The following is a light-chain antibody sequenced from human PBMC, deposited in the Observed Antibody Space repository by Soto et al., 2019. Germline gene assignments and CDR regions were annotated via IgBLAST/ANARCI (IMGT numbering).Light chain of an antibody. J-gene: IGLJ1*01. CDR3: SSYAGYNILYV. V-gene: IGLV2-8*01. CDR2: EVS. CDR1: SSDVGGYNY. Sequence: ALTQPPSASGSPGQSVTISCTGTSSDVGGYNYVSWYQQHPGKAPRLMIYEVSKRPSGVPDRFSGSKSGNTASLTVSGLQAEDEADYYCSSYAGYNILYVFGTGTKVTVL.